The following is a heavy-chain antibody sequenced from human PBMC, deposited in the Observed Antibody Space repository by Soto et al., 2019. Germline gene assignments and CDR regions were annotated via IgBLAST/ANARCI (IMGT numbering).Heavy chain of an antibody. V-gene: IGHV3-30*18. CDR1: GFTFSDYA. Sequence: VQLVESGGGVVQPWRSLRLSCAASGFTFSDYAMHWVRQAPGKGPEWVAVVSHDGRNTHYADSVKGRFTISRDSSKNTVSLEMTGVRGEDTAVYYCAKGGGQWLVTSDFNYWGQGALVSVSS. J-gene: IGHJ4*02. CDR3: AKGGGQWLVTSDFNY. CDR2: VSHDGRNT. D-gene: IGHD6-19*01.